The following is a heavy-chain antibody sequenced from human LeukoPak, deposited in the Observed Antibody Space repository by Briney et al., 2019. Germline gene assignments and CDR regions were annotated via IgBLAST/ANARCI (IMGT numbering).Heavy chain of an antibody. D-gene: IGHD5-24*01. Sequence: GGSLRLSCAAPGFIFSTYRMSWVRQAPGKGLEWVSLINDSGRRTYYADSVKGRFTVSRDNSKYTLYLQMNSLRVEDTAVYYCASSTYNYDYALDVWGQGTTVTVSS. V-gene: IGHV3-23*01. CDR3: ASSTYNYDYALDV. CDR1: GFIFSTYR. CDR2: INDSGRRT. J-gene: IGHJ6*02.